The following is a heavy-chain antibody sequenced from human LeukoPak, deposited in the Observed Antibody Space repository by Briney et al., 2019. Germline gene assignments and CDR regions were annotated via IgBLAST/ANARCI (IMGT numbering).Heavy chain of an antibody. CDR2: ISAYNGNT. V-gene: IGHV1-18*01. J-gene: IGHJ6*03. D-gene: IGHD3-16*02. CDR3: AREDYVWGSYRSRGYYYMDV. Sequence: ASVKVSCKTSGYTFSSYAISWVRQAPGQGLEWMGWISAYNGNTNYAQKLQGRVTMTTDTSTSTAYMELRSLRSDDTAVYYCAREDYVWGSYRSRGYYYMDVWGKGTTVTISS. CDR1: GYTFSSYA.